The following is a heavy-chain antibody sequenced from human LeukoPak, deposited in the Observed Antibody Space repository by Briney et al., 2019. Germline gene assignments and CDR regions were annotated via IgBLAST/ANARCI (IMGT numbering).Heavy chain of an antibody. D-gene: IGHD3-22*01. CDR1: GGTFSSYA. V-gene: IGHV1-69*13. CDR3: ARGRAHYYDSSGYYYYYGMDV. CDR2: IIPIFGTA. J-gene: IGHJ6*02. Sequence: SVKVSCKASGGTFSSYAISWVRQAPGQGLEWMGGIIPIFGTANHAQKFQGRVTITADESTSTAYMELSSLRSEDTAVYYCARGRAHYYDSSGYYYYYGMDVWGQGTTVTVSS.